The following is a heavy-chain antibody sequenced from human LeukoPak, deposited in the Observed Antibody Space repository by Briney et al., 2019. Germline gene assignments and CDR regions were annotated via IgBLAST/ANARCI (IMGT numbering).Heavy chain of an antibody. CDR2: ISWNSGSI. D-gene: IGHD2-2*03. Sequence: GGSLRLSCAASGFTLDDYAMHWVRQAPGKGLEWVSGISWNSGSIGYADSVKGRFTISRDNAKNSLYLQMNSLRAEDTALYYCAKDMGIVVVPAATLGYYGMDVWGQGTTVTVSS. CDR1: GFTLDDYA. CDR3: AKDMGIVVVPAATLGYYGMDV. J-gene: IGHJ6*02. V-gene: IGHV3-9*01.